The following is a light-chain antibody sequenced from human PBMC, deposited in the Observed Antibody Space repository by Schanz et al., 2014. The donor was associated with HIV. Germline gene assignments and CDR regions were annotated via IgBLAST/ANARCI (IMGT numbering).Light chain of an antibody. J-gene: IGLJ3*02. V-gene: IGLV2-14*03. Sequence: QSVLTQPASVSGSPGQSITISCSGDSSDIGGYDYVSWFQQHPGKAPKLIIYDVNNRPSGVSFRFSGSKSANTASLTISGLQSEDEGDYYCGSFAGRRNLLFGGGTKLTVL. CDR2: DVN. CDR3: GSFAGRRNLL. CDR1: SSDIGGYDY.